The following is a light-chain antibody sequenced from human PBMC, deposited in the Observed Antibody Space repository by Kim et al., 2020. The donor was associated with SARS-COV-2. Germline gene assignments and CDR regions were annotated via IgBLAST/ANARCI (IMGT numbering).Light chain of an antibody. CDR3: QTWGSGFWV. CDR2: LNSDGRH. Sequence: ASVRLTCTLSGGHSSYAIAWHQQQPEKGPRYLMKLNSDGRHTKGDGIPDRFSGSSSGSDRYLTISSLQSEDEAEYYCQTWGSGFWVFGGGTKLTVL. V-gene: IGLV4-69*01. J-gene: IGLJ3*02. CDR1: GGHSSYA.